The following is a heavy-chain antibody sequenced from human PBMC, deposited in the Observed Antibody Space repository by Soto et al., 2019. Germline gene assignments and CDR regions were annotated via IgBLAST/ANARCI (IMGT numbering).Heavy chain of an antibody. D-gene: IGHD5-18*01. J-gene: IGHJ4*02. CDR3: AKAPSPYSYGHYYFDY. Sequence: QVQLVESGGGVVQPGRSLRLSCAASGFTFSSYGMHWVRQAPGKGLEWVAVISYDGSNKYYADSVKGRFTISRDNSKNTLYLQMNSLRAEDTAVYYCAKAPSPYSYGHYYFDYWGQGTLVTVSS. CDR1: GFTFSSYG. CDR2: ISYDGSNK. V-gene: IGHV3-30*18.